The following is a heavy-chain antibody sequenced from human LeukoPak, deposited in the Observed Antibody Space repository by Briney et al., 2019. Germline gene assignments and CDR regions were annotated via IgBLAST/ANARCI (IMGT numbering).Heavy chain of an antibody. CDR2: IINDGITT. CDR3: AKDLVRGVIVDAFDI. D-gene: IGHD3-10*01. Sequence: GGSLRLSCAASGLTFQNTWMHWIRQAPGEGLVWVSRIINDGITTTYADSVKGRFTISRDNAKKTLYLQMNSLRADDTAVYYCAKDLVRGVIVDAFDIWGQGTMVTVSS. CDR1: GLTFQNTW. V-gene: IGHV3-74*01. J-gene: IGHJ3*02.